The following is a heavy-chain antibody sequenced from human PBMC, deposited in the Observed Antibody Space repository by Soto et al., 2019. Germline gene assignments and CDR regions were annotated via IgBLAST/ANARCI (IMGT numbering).Heavy chain of an antibody. J-gene: IGHJ6*02. V-gene: IGHV1-2*04. CDR1: GYSFTDYH. Sequence: ASVKVSCKASGYSFTDYHIHWVRQAPGQGXEWLGRINPKSGGTSTAQKFQGWVTMTRDRSISTVYMELTRLRSDDTAVYFCARGHSTDCSNGVCSFFYNHEMDVWGQGSTVTVYS. CDR2: INPKSGGT. D-gene: IGHD2-8*01. CDR3: ARGHSTDCSNGVCSFFYNHEMDV.